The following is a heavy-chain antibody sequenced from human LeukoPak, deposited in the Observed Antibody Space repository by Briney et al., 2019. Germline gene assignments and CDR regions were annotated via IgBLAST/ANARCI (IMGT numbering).Heavy chain of an antibody. Sequence: SETLSLTCTASGGSISSSSYYWGWIRQPPGKGLEWIGSIYYSGSTYYNPSLKSRVTISVDTSNNQYSQKLSSVTAADTAVYYCASRGGAWGQGTRVTVTS. D-gene: IGHD6-25*01. V-gene: IGHV4-39*07. J-gene: IGHJ5*02. CDR3: ASRGGA. CDR2: IYYSGST. CDR1: GGSISSSSYY.